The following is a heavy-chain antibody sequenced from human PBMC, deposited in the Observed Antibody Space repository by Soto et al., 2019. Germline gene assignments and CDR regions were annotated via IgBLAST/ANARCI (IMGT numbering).Heavy chain of an antibody. CDR1: GGSITSSSYY. J-gene: IGHJ5*02. CDR2: IYYSGST. V-gene: IGHV4-39*01. D-gene: IGHD1-26*01. Sequence: QLHLRESGPGLVKPSETLSLTCTVSGGSITSSSYYWGWIRQPPGKGLEWIGSIYYSGSTYYNPSLTSRVTISVDTSKNQCSLKLSSVTAADTAVYYCATQEVGGTYVYTFDPWGQGTLVTVSS. CDR3: ATQEVGGTYVYTFDP.